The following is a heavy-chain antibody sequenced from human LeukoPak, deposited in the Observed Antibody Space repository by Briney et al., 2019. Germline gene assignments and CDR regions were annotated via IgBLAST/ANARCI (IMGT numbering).Heavy chain of an antibody. V-gene: IGHV4-39*07. CDR1: GDSISSSSYY. D-gene: IGHD3-3*01. CDR2: IYYSGST. J-gene: IGHJ4*02. Sequence: PSETLSLTCTVSGDSISSSSYYWGWIRQPPGKGLEWIGSIYYSGSTYYNPSLKSRVTISVDTSKNQFSLKLSSVTAADTAVYYCARDPPTYYDFWSGYYLPQGFDYWGQGTLVTVSS. CDR3: ARDPPTYYDFWSGYYLPQGFDY.